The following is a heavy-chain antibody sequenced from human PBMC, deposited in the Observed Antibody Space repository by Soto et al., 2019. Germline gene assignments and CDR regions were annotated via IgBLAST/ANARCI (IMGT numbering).Heavy chain of an antibody. V-gene: IGHV1-8*01. CDR1: GYTFTSYD. Sequence: QVPLVQSGAEVKKPGASVKVSCQASGYTFTSYDINWVRQATGQGLEWMGWMNPNSGNTGYAQKFQGRVTMTRNTSISTAYMELSSLRSEDTAVYYCARGRSSRGTNWFDPWGQGTLVTVSS. CDR2: MNPNSGNT. CDR3: ARGRSSRGTNWFDP. J-gene: IGHJ5*02. D-gene: IGHD6-13*01.